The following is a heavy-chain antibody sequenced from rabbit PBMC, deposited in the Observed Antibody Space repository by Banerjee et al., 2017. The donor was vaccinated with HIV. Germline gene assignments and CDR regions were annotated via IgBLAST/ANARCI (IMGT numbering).Heavy chain of an antibody. V-gene: IGHV1S45*01. CDR1: GFTLSSYW. J-gene: IGHJ4*01. D-gene: IGHD4-1*01. CDR3: ARDLAGVIGWNFNL. CDR2: IGAGSSGTT. Sequence: KASGFTLSSYWMWWVRQAPGKGLEWIACIGAGSSGTTYYASWAKGRFTISKTSWTTVTLQMTSLTAADTASYFCARDLAGVIGWNFNLWGPGTLVTVS.